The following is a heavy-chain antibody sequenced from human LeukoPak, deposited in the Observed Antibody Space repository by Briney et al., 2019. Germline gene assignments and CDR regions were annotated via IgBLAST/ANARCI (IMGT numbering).Heavy chain of an antibody. V-gene: IGHV4-38-2*02. Sequence: PETLSLTCAVSGYSISSGYYWGWIRQPPGKGLEWIGSIYHSGSTYYNPSLKSRVTISVDTSKNQFSLKLSSVTAADTAVYYCAREVVVVVAARGAFDYWGQGTLVTVSS. CDR3: AREVVVVVAARGAFDY. CDR1: GYSISSGYY. CDR2: IYHSGST. J-gene: IGHJ4*02. D-gene: IGHD2-15*01.